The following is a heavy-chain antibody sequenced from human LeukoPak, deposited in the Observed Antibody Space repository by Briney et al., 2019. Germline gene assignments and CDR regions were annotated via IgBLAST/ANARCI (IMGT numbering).Heavy chain of an antibody. V-gene: IGHV1-69*13. Sequence: SVTVSCKASGGTFSSYAISWVRQAPGQGLEWMGGIIPIFGTANYAQKFQGRVTITADESTSTAYMELSSLRSEDTAVYYCARDSRTYYYDSSGVYYFDYWGQGTLVTVSS. CDR1: GGTFSSYA. J-gene: IGHJ4*02. CDR3: ARDSRTYYYDSSGVYYFDY. CDR2: IIPIFGTA. D-gene: IGHD3-22*01.